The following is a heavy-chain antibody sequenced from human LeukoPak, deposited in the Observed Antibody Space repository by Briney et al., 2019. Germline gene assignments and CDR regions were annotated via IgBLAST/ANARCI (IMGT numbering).Heavy chain of an antibody. CDR3: ARDRVGATDYFDY. Sequence: RSLRLSCAASGFTFSSYAMHWVRQAPGKGLEWVAVISYDGSNKYYADSVKGRFTISRDNSKSTLYLQMNSLRAEDTAVYYCARDRVGATDYFDYWGQGTLVTVSS. V-gene: IGHV3-30-3*01. J-gene: IGHJ4*02. CDR2: ISYDGSNK. D-gene: IGHD1-26*01. CDR1: GFTFSSYA.